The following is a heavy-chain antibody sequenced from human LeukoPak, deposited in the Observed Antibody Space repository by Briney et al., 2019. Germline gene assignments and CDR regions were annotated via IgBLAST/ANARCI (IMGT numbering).Heavy chain of an antibody. CDR2: MNTNSGNT. J-gene: IGHJ5*02. CDR3: AKGSSGYYHGSYNWFDP. CDR1: GSTFTSYD. V-gene: IGHV1-8*03. D-gene: IGHD3-22*01. Sequence: GASVKVSCKASGSTFTSYDINWVRQANGPGLEWMGWMNTNSGNTGYAQKFQRRVTITRNTSISTAYMELSSLRSEDTAVYYCAKGSSGYYHGSYNWFDPWGQGTLVILSS.